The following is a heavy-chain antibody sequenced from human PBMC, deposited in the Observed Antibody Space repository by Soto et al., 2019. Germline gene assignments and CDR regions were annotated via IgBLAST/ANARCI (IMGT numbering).Heavy chain of an antibody. CDR3: AVAGDYYYYGMDV. Sequence: QVQLVQSGAEVKKPGSSVKVSCKASGGTFSSYTISWVRQAPGQGLEWMGRIIPILGIANYAQKFQGRVTXTXDXXTRTAYMELSSLRSEDTAVYYCAVAGDYYYYGMDVWGQGTTVTVSS. D-gene: IGHD6-19*01. CDR1: GGTFSSYT. CDR2: IIPILGIA. J-gene: IGHJ6*02. V-gene: IGHV1-69*02.